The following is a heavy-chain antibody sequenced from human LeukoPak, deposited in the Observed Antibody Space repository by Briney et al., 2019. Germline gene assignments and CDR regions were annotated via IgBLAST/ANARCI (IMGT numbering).Heavy chain of an antibody. V-gene: IGHV3-53*01. Sequence: GGSLRLSCAASGFTVSGTHMTWVRQAPQKGLEWVSAMYTGGTTYYADSVTGRFTVSRDTSRNTLFLHMNNLRAEDTAVYYCARAKQRIQVWFLGYWGQGTLVTVSS. CDR2: MYTGGTT. D-gene: IGHD5-18*01. CDR1: GFTVSGTH. J-gene: IGHJ4*02. CDR3: ARAKQRIQVWFLGY.